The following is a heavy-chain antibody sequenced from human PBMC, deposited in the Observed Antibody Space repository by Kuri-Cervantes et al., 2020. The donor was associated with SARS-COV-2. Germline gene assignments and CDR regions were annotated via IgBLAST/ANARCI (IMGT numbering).Heavy chain of an antibody. CDR2: IYSERDAAQYDALDGGTT. Sequence: GGSLRLSCTASGFSLSDYWMSWVRQAPGKGLEWVGRIYSERDAAQYDALDGGTTDYAAPMKDRFIISRDDSKNTLFLQMNSLRVEDTAVYYCASVSTLGVSLDWGQGTLVTVSS. CDR1: GFSLSDYW. J-gene: IGHJ4*02. V-gene: IGHV3-15*01. D-gene: IGHD7-27*01. CDR3: ASVSTLGVSLD.